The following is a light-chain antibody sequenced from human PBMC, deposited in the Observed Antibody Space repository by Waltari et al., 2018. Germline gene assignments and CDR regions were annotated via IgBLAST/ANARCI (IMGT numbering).Light chain of an antibody. V-gene: IGLV1-40*01. Sequence: QFVLTQPPSVSGAPGQRVTISCTGSGSNIGAGYDGHWYQQVPRAAPKLLIYGSSSRPLGVPDRFFGSTSGTSASLAITGLQAEDEAVYYCQSYDTTLSVVFGGGIKLTVL. CDR3: QSYDTTLSVV. J-gene: IGLJ3*02. CDR2: GSS. CDR1: GSNIGAGYD.